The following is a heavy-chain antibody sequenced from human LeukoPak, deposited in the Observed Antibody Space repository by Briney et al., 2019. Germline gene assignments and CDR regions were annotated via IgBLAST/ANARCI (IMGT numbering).Heavy chain of an antibody. Sequence: GGSLRLSCAASGFTFSSYAMSWVRQAPGKGLEWVSAISGSGGSTYYADSVKGRFTISRDNSKNTLYLQMNSLRAENTAVYYCAKGTYDYGAIDAFDIWGQGTMVTVSS. J-gene: IGHJ3*02. CDR2: ISGSGGST. D-gene: IGHD4-17*01. CDR1: GFTFSSYA. CDR3: AKGTYDYGAIDAFDI. V-gene: IGHV3-23*01.